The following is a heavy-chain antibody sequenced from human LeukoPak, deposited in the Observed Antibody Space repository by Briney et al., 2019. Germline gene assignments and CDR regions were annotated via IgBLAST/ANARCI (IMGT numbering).Heavy chain of an antibody. CDR1: GGSISSYY. V-gene: IGHV4-4*07. J-gene: IGHJ5*02. D-gene: IGHD3-3*01. Sequence: PSETLSLTCTVSGGSISSYYWSWIRQPAGKGLEWIGRIYTSGSTNYNPPLKSRVTMSVDTSKNQFSLKLSSVTAADTAVYYCASHTIFNWFDPWGQGTLVTVSS. CDR2: IYTSGST. CDR3: ASHTIFNWFDP.